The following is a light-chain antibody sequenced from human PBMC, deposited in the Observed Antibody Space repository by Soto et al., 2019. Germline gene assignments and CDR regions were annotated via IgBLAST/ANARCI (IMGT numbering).Light chain of an antibody. CDR1: SSDIGTHNF. J-gene: IGLJ1*01. Sequence: QSALTQPASVSGSPGQSITISCTGTSSDIGTHNFVSWYQQHPGKAPKLMIYDVTNRPSGVSNRFSGSKSGNTASLTISGLQAEDEADYYCSSYTASASYVFGGGTKLTVL. V-gene: IGLV2-14*03. CDR3: SSYTASASYV. CDR2: DVT.